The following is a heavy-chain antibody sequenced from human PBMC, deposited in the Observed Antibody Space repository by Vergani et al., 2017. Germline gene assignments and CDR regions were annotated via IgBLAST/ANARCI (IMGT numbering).Heavy chain of an antibody. CDR2: IKSKTDGGTT. Sequence: EVQLVESGGGLVKPGGSLRLSCAASGFTFSNAWMSWVRQAPGKGLEWVGRIKSKTDGGTTDYAAPVKGRFTISRDDSKNTLYLQMNSLKTEDTAMYYCTTDFISTYYYDSSGYYSDAFDIWGQGTMVTVSS. CDR1: GFTFSNAW. J-gene: IGHJ3*02. D-gene: IGHD3-22*01. CDR3: TTDFISTYYYDSSGYYSDAFDI. V-gene: IGHV3-15*01.